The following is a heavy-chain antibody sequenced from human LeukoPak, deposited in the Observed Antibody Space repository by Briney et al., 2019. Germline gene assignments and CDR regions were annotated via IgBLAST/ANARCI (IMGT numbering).Heavy chain of an antibody. Sequence: PGGSLRLSCAASGFTFTSYNMNWVRQAPGQRLEWVLYISSSSRTTYYAASLKGRFTIFRDNANNLLYLQMTILRAEDTAVYYCARDFLENTQWGQGTLVTVSS. V-gene: IGHV3-48*01. CDR2: ISSSSRTT. CDR1: GFTFTSYN. D-gene: IGHD2-2*02. J-gene: IGHJ4*02. CDR3: ARDFLENTQ.